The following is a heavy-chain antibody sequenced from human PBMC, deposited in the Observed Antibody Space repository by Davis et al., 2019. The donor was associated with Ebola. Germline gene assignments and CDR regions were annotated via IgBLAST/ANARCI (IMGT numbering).Heavy chain of an antibody. CDR1: GFTFSSYW. V-gene: IGHV3-7*03. D-gene: IGHD6-19*01. CDR3: TTHKPYSSGWYPHDY. CDR2: IKQDGSEK. Sequence: PGGSLRLSCAASGFTFSSYWMSWVRQAPGKGLEWVANIKQDGSEKYYVDSVKGRFTISRDDSKNTAYLQMNSLKTEDTAVYYCTTHKPYSSGWYPHDYWGQGTLVTVSS. J-gene: IGHJ4*02.